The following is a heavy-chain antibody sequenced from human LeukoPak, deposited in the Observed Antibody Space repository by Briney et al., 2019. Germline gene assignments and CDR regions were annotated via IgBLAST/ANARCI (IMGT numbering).Heavy chain of an antibody. CDR2: IYYSGST. V-gene: IGHV4-59*08. CDR3: ARHRYCSGGSCYPVAWFDP. CDR1: GGSISSYY. D-gene: IGHD2-15*01. Sequence: PSETLSLTCTVPGGSISSYYWSWIRQPPGKGLEGVGYIYYSGSTNYNPALKSRVTISVDTAKTQFSLKLSSVTAADTAVYYCARHRYCSGGSCYPVAWFDPWGQGTLVTVSS. J-gene: IGHJ5*02.